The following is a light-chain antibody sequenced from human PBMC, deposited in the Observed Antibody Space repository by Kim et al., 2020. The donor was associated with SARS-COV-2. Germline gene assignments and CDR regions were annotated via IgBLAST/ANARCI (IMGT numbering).Light chain of an antibody. J-gene: IGLJ3*02. CDR3: QVWDSSTLWV. V-gene: IGLV3-1*01. CDR1: KLGDKY. Sequence: VSPGQTASIPCSGDKLGDKYVWWYQRKPGRSPVLVIFRDNKRPSGIPERFSGSKSGNTATLTINGTQAMDEADFFCQVWDSSTLWVFGGGTQLTVL. CDR2: RDN.